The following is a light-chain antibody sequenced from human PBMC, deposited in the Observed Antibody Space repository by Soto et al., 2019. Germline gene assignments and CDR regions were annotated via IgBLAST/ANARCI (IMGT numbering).Light chain of an antibody. V-gene: IGLV4-69*01. J-gene: IGLJ2*01. CDR1: SGHSNYA. CDR2: LNSDGSH. CDR3: QTWVTGIVV. Sequence: QLVLTQSPSASASLGASVKLTCTLSSGHSNYAIAWRQQQPEKGPRYLMKLNSDGSHSKGDGIPDRFSGSSSGAERYLTISSLQSEDEADYYCQTWVTGIVVFGGGTKLTVL.